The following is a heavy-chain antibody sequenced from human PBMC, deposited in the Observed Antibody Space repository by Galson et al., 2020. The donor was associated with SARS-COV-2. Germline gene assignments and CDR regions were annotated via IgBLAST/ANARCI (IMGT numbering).Heavy chain of an antibody. V-gene: IGHV4-61*01. Sequence: SETLSLTCSVSGGSVSSSRYYWNWIRQPPGKGLEWIGYIYYSGSTNYNSSLKSRVALSLDTAKNQFSLKLSSVTAADTAVYYCARAGRSTYQAGYYYGLAVWGQGTTVSVSS. CDR3: ARAGRSTYQAGYYYGLAV. D-gene: IGHD6-13*01. CDR2: IYYSGST. J-gene: IGHJ6*02. CDR1: GGSVSSSRYY.